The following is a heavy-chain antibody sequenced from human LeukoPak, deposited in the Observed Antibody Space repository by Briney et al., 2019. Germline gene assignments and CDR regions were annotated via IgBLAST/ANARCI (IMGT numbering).Heavy chain of an antibody. D-gene: IGHD6-19*01. CDR1: GFTFSSYT. J-gene: IGHJ4*02. CDR2: ISGTGGST. Sequence: GGSLRLSCEASGFTFSSYTMSWVRQAPGKGLEWVSAISGTGGSTYYADSVKGRFTISRDNSKNTLYLQMNSLRAEDTAVYYCAKRSDSSGCYFDYWGQGTLVTVSS. CDR3: AKRSDSSGCYFDY. V-gene: IGHV3-23*01.